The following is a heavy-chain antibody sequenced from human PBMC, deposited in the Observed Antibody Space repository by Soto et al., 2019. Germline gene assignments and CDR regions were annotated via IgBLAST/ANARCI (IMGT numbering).Heavy chain of an antibody. CDR2: IIPIFGTA. D-gene: IGHD3-22*01. Sequence: QVQLVQSGAEVKKPGSSVKVSCKASGGTFSSYAISWVRQAPGQGLEWMGGIIPIFGTANYAQKFQGRVTVTADKSTNTAYMELGSLRSEDTAVYYCASSQDYYVSSGYSDWGQGTLVTVSS. CDR3: ASSQDYYVSSGYSD. J-gene: IGHJ4*02. V-gene: IGHV1-69*06. CDR1: GGTFSSYA.